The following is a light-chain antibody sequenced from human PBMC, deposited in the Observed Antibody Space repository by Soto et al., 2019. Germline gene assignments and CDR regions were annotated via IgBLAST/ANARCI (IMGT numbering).Light chain of an antibody. J-gene: IGKJ1*01. CDR1: QGISNY. V-gene: IGKV1-27*01. Sequence: DIQMTQSPSSLSASVGDRXXIXXXASQGISNYLAWYQQKPGKVPKLLIYAASTLQSGVPSRFSGSGSGTDFTLTISSLQPEXXATXXXXKXNSAPRTFGQGTKVEIK. CDR2: AAS. CDR3: XKXNSAPRT.